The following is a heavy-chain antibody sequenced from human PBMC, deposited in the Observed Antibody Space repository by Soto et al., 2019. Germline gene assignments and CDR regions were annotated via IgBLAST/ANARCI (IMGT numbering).Heavy chain of an antibody. V-gene: IGHV1-69*13. J-gene: IGHJ6*02. CDR1: GGTFCSHA. CDR2: IIPIFGTA. D-gene: IGHD3-10*01. CDR3: ARADPGDYYCMDV. Sequence: ASVKVSCKASGGTFCSHAITWVRQAPGKGLEWMGGIIPIFGTANYAQKFQCRVTISADESTSTAYMELSSLRFEDTAVYYCARADPGDYYCMDVWGQGTTVAVSS.